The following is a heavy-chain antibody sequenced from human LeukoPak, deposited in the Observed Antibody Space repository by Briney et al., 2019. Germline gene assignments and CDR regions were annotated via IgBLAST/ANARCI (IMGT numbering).Heavy chain of an antibody. D-gene: IGHD6-19*01. J-gene: IGHJ4*02. V-gene: IGHV3-30-3*01. CDR1: GFTFSVYT. CDR2: ISFDGSRK. CDR3: VRFSGWPRPFDY. Sequence: GGSLRLSCAASGFTFSVYTIQWVRQAPGKGLEWVAVISFDGSRKYYADSVKGRFTISRDNAKNTLYLQMNSLRAEDTAVYYCVRFSGWPRPFDYWGQGTLVTVSS.